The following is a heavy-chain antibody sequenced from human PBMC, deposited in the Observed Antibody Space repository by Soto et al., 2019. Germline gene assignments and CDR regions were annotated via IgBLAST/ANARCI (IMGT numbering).Heavy chain of an antibody. CDR1: GGSISSSSYY. Sequence: QLQLQESGPGLVKPSETLSLTCTVSGGSISSSSYYWGWIRQPPGKGLEWIGSIYYSGSTYYNPSLKXRXTXAXXTSKNPFSLKLSSVTAADTAVYYCARRGSSSWYGYWGQGTLVTVSS. D-gene: IGHD6-13*01. J-gene: IGHJ4*02. V-gene: IGHV4-39*01. CDR2: IYYSGST. CDR3: ARRGSSSWYGY.